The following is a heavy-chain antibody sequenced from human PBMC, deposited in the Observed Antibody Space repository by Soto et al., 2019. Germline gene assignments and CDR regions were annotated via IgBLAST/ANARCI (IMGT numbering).Heavy chain of an antibody. CDR2: IYRGGSA. CDR1: GFTVSNNY. D-gene: IGHD2-15*01. J-gene: IGHJ4*02. V-gene: IGHV3-53*01. CDR3: ARDLGSNIDY. Sequence: PGGSLRLSCAASGFTVSNNYMSWVRQAPGKGLDWVSVIYRGGSAYYADSVKGRFTISRDNSRNTLYLQMNSLRAEDTAVYYCARDLGSNIDYWGQGTLVTVSS.